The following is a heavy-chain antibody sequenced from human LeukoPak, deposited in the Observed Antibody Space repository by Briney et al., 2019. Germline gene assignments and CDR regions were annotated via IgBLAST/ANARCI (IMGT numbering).Heavy chain of an antibody. CDR1: GYSISSGDYY. D-gene: IGHD3-22*01. J-gene: IGHJ4*02. CDR3: ARFCRDYDSSGYYTFDY. CDR2: IYYSGST. Sequence: SETLSLTCAVSGYSISSGDYYWSWIRQPPGKGLEWIGYIYYSGSTYYNPSLKSRVTISVDTSKNQFSLKLSSVTAADTAVYYCARFCRDYDSSGYYTFDYWGQGTLVTVSS. V-gene: IGHV4-30-4*08.